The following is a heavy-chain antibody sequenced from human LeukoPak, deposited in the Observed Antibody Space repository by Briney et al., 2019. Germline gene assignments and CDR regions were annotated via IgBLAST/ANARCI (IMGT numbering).Heavy chain of an antibody. CDR1: GASISSYY. D-gene: IGHD4-17*01. J-gene: IGHJ4*02. CDR3: ARGGNYGDYDGNFDY. Sequence: SETLSLTCTASGASISSYYWSWIRQPPGKGLEWIGYVHYSGSTNYNPSLRSRVTMSVDTSKNQFSLKVTSVTVADTAVYYCARGGNYGDYDGNFDYWGQGSLATVSS. CDR2: VHYSGST. V-gene: IGHV4-59*08.